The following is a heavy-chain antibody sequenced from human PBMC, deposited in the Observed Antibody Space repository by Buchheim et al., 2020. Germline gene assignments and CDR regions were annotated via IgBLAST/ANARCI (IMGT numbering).Heavy chain of an antibody. CDR1: GFSFNTFW. CDR2: IKQDGSEK. V-gene: IGHV3-7*01. CDR3: ARDQWPAFDI. J-gene: IGHJ3*02. D-gene: IGHD2-8*01. Sequence: EVQLVESGGDLVQPGGSLRLSCAASGFSFNTFWMNWVRQAPGKGLEWVANIKQDGSEKYYVDSVKGRFFISRDNAKNSLYLQMNSLRAEDTAVYYCARDQWPAFDIWSQGT.